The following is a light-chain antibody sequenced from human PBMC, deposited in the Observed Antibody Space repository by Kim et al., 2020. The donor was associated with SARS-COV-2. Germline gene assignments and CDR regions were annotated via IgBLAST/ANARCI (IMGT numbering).Light chain of an antibody. J-gene: IGKJ4*01. CDR3: QQRSDWPPLT. CDR1: QSVSTY. CDR2: DAS. Sequence: SPGEGAPLSCRASQSVSTYLAWYQQKPGQAPRLLIYDASTRAPGIPARFVGSGSGTDFTLTITSLDPEDFAVYYCQQRSDWPPLTFGGGTKVDIK. V-gene: IGKV3-11*01.